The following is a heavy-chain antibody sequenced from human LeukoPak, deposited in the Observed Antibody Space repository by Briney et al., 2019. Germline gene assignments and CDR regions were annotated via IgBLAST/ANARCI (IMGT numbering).Heavy chain of an antibody. D-gene: IGHD1-26*01. CDR2: VYPGDSDT. J-gene: IGHJ4*02. Sequence: GESLKISCKGSGYSFNTYWIAWVRQMTGKGLEVMGIVYPGDSDTRYSPSFQGQVTISVDKSISTAYLQWSSLKASDTAIYYCARHFRVGATQGNFDFWGQGTLVTV. CDR1: GYSFNTYW. V-gene: IGHV5-51*01. CDR3: ARHFRVGATQGNFDF.